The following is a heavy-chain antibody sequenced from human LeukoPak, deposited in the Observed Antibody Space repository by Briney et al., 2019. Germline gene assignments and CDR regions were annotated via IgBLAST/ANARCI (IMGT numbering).Heavy chain of an antibody. CDR1: GGSISSGDYY. CDR3: ARARGYYDRSGYHPLDY. CDR2: IYYSGST. Sequence: SETLSLTCTVSGGSISSGDYYWSWIRQPPGKGLEWIGYIYYSGSTYYNPSLKSRVTISVDTSKNQFSLKLSSVTAADTAVYYCARARGYYDRSGYHPLDYWGQGTLVTVSS. J-gene: IGHJ4*02. D-gene: IGHD3-22*01. V-gene: IGHV4-30-4*01.